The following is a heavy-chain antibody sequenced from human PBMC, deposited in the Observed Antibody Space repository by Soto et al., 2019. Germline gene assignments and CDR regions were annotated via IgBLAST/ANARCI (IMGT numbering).Heavy chain of an antibody. CDR2: INPKTGDT. CDR1: GYTFTGYY. CDR3: VTGDHLVR. Sequence: QMQLVQSGAEARKPGASVKVSCKTSGYTFTGYYLNWVRQAPGGGLEWVGWINPKTGDTNNAQKFQGRVTMTTDTSISTGYMELSGLKSDDTAVYYCVTGDHLVRWGQGTRVTVSS. J-gene: IGHJ4*02. D-gene: IGHD6-6*01. V-gene: IGHV1-2*02.